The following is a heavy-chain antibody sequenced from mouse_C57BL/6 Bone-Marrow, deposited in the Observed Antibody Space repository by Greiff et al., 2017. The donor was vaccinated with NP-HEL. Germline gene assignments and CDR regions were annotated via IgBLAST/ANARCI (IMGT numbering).Heavy chain of an antibody. CDR1: SYAFSSSW. CDR2: IYPGDGDT. J-gene: IGHJ1*03. Sequence: QVQLQQSGPELVKPGASVKISCKASSYAFSSSWMNWVKQRPGKGLEWIGRIYPGDGDTNYNGKFKGKATLTADKSSSTAYMQLSSLTSEDSAVYFCAKSPITTVVATTSRYFDVWGTGTTVTVSS. CDR3: AKSPITTVVATTSRYFDV. D-gene: IGHD1-1*01. V-gene: IGHV1-82*01.